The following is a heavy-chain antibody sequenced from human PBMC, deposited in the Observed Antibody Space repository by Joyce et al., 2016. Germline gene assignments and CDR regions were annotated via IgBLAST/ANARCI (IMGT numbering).Heavy chain of an antibody. D-gene: IGHD4-11*01. CDR3: AKAVDSNLDY. Sequence: EVQLVQSGGVVVQPGGSLRLSCAASGFTFDDYTMPWVRQPPGKGLEWLAVISWDGDRKSYGDSVKGRFTISRDNSKNFLYLQMNSLRTEDTALYYCAKAVDSNLDYWGQGTLVTVSS. J-gene: IGHJ4*02. CDR2: ISWDGDRK. V-gene: IGHV3-43*01. CDR1: GFTFDDYT.